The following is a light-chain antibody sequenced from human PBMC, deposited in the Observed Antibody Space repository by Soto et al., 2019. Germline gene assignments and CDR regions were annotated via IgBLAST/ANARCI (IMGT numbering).Light chain of an antibody. CDR3: QQYRNWPRT. CDR1: QSVDIN. CDR2: GAS. J-gene: IGKJ1*01. Sequence: EIVLNQSPGTVSLSPGDRVTLSCRASQSVDINLAWYQQKAGQAPRLLVYGASTKATDMPGRFSGRGSGTEFTLTINNLQSEDFAVYYCQQYRNWPRTFGQGTKVDIK. V-gene: IGKV3-15*01.